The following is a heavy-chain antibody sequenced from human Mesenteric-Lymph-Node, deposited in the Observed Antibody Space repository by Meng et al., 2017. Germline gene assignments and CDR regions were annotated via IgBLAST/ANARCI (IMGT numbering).Heavy chain of an antibody. Sequence: GGSLRLSCAASGFSFASYAMNWVRQAPGKGLEWVSLMSSSVDSTYYADSVKGRFTMSRDNSKNTVYLEMNSLRADDTAVYYCAKDRRGYPDYWGQGTLVTVSS. J-gene: IGHJ4*02. CDR3: AKDRRGYPDY. V-gene: IGHV3-23*01. CDR1: GFSFASYA. CDR2: MSSSVDST. D-gene: IGHD2-15*01.